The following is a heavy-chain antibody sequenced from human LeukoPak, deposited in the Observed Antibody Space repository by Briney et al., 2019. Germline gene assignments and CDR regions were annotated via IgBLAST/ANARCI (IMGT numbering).Heavy chain of an antibody. V-gene: IGHV3-21*01. CDR2: ISSSSSYI. D-gene: IGHD1-26*01. CDR1: GFTFSSYS. CDR3: ARCQWELLSAFDI. J-gene: IGHJ3*02. Sequence: GGSLRLSCAASGFTFSSYSMNWVRQAPGKGLEWVSSISSSSSYIHYADSVKGRFTISRDNAKNSLYLQMNSLRAEDTAVYYCARCQWELLSAFDIWGQGTMVTVSS.